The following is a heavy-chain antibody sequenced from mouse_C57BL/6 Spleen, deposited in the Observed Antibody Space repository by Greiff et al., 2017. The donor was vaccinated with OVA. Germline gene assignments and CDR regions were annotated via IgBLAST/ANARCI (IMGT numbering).Heavy chain of an antibody. CDR3: ARLRYSYPRAMDY. V-gene: IGHV1-76*01. CDR1: GYTFTDYY. J-gene: IGHJ4*01. Sequence: QVHVKQSGAELVRPGASVKLSCKASGYTFTDYYINWVKQRPGQGLEWIARIYPGSGNTYYNEKFKGKATLTAEKSSSTAYMQLSSLTSEDSAVYFCARLRYSYPRAMDYWGQGTSVTVSS. D-gene: IGHD1-1*01. CDR2: IYPGSGNT.